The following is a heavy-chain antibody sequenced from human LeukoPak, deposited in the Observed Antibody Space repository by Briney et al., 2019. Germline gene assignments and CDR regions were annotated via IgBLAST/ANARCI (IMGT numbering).Heavy chain of an antibody. D-gene: IGHD1-26*01. J-gene: IGHJ5*02. CDR2: FDPEDGET. Sequence: GASVKVSCKVSGYTLTELSMHWVRQAPGKGIEWMGGFDPEDGETIYAQKFQGRVTMTEDTSTDTAYMELSSLRSEDTAVYYCATMKWELLGSWFDPWGQGTLVTVSS. CDR1: GYTLTELS. V-gene: IGHV1-24*01. CDR3: ATMKWELLGSWFDP.